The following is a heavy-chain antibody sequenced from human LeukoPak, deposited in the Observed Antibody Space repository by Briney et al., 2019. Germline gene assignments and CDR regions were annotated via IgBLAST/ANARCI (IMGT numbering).Heavy chain of an antibody. CDR2: IYYSGST. J-gene: IGHJ3*02. CDR3: ARVVVAAVKDAFDI. D-gene: IGHD2-15*01. CDR1: GGSISSSDSY. V-gene: IGHV4-39*07. Sequence: SETLSLTCTVSGGSISSSDSYWGWIRQPPVKGLEWIGSIYYSGSTYYNPSLKSRLTMSVDTSKNQFSLKLSSVTAADTAVYYCARVVVAAVKDAFDIWGQGTMVTVSS.